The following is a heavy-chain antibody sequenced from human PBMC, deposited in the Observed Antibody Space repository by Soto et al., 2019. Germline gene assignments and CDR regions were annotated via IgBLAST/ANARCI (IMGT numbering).Heavy chain of an antibody. CDR2: MNPNSGNP. J-gene: IGHJ4*02. Sequence: ASVKVSCKASGYTFTGNYMNWVRQATGQGLEWMGWMNPNSGNPGYVQKFQGRVTMTRNTSISTAYMELSSLRSEDTAVYYCARGSLWFGELYGNFDYWGQGTLVTVPQ. D-gene: IGHD3-10*01. CDR1: GYTFTGNY. V-gene: IGHV1-8*02. CDR3: ARGSLWFGELYGNFDY.